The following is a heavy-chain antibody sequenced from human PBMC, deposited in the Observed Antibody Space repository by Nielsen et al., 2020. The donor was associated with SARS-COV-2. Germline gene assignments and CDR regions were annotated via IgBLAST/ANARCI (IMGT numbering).Heavy chain of an antibody. CDR3: ARDLPATITGTTDDI. Sequence: GESLKISCAASGFTFSSYGMHWVRQAPGKGLEWVAVISYDGSNKYYADSVKGRFTISRDNSKNTLYLQMNSLRAEDTAVYYCARDLPATITGTTDDIWGQGTMVTVSS. CDR2: ISYDGSNK. CDR1: GFTFSSYG. J-gene: IGHJ3*02. V-gene: IGHV3-30*03. D-gene: IGHD1-7*01.